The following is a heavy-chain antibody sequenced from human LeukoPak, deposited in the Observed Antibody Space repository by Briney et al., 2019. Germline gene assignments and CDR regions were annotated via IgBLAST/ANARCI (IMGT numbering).Heavy chain of an antibody. CDR2: IGIAGNT. CDR1: GFTFSSYD. J-gene: IGHJ3*02. Sequence: GGSLRLSCAASGFTFSSYDMHWVRQATGKGLEWVSAIGIAGNTFYAGSVKGRFTISRENAKNSLYLQMNSLRAGDTAVYYCARSYGSGTNDAFDTWGQGTMVTVSS. CDR3: ARSYGSGTNDAFDT. D-gene: IGHD3-10*01. V-gene: IGHV3-13*01.